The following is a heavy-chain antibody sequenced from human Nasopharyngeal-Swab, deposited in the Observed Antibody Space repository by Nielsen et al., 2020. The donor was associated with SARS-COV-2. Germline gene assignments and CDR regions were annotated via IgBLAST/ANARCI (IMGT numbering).Heavy chain of an antibody. Sequence: ASVKVSCKVSGYTLTELSMHWVRQAPGKGLEWMGGFDPEDGETIYAQKFQGRVTMTKDTSTDTAYMALSSLRSEDTAVYYCATDSRWYYGSGSYYLGAFDIWGQGTMVTVSS. V-gene: IGHV1-24*01. D-gene: IGHD3-10*01. J-gene: IGHJ3*02. CDR1: GYTLTELS. CDR3: ATDSRWYYGSGSYYLGAFDI. CDR2: FDPEDGET.